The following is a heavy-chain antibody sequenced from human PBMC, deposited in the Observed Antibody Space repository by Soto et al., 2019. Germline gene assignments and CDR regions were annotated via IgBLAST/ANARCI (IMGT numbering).Heavy chain of an antibody. J-gene: IGHJ6*02. CDR3: ARDAREDSRDYYYYGMDV. CDR2: IKYSGTT. Sequence: SETLSLTCTVSGGSISSSRCHWGWIRQPPGKGLEWIASIKYSGTTFYNPSLKSRVTISVDTSKNQFALKLSSVTAADTAVYYCARDAREDSRDYYYYGMDVWGQGTTVTVSS. V-gene: IGHV4-39*06. CDR1: GGSISSSRCH.